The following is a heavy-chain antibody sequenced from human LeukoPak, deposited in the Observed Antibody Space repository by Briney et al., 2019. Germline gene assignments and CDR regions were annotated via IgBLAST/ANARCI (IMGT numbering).Heavy chain of an antibody. V-gene: IGHV1-46*01. CDR3: ARADTVAAAGTVETWFDP. D-gene: IGHD6-13*01. J-gene: IGHJ5*02. CDR1: GYTFTSYY. CDR2: INPSGGST. Sequence: ASVKVSCKASGYTFTSYYMHWVRQAPGQGLEWMGIINPSGGSTSYEQKFQGRVTMARDTSTSTVYMELSSLRSEDTAVYYCARADTVAAAGTVETWFDPWGQGTLVTVSS.